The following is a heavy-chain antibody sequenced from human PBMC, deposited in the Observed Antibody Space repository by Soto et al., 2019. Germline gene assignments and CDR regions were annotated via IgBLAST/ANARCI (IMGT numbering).Heavy chain of an antibody. D-gene: IGHD3-3*01. V-gene: IGHV4-4*02. J-gene: IGHJ4*02. CDR2: IYHSGST. CDR1: GGSISSSNW. Sequence: PSETLSRTCAVSGGSISSSNWWSWVRQPPGKGLEWIGEIYHSGSTNYNPSLKSRVTISVDKSKNQFSLKLSSVTAADTAVYYCARENYDFWSGYYTGMDYWGQGTLVTVSS. CDR3: ARENYDFWSGYYTGMDY.